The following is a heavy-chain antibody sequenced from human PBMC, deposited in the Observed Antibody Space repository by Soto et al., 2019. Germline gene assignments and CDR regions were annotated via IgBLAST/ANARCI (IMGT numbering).Heavy chain of an antibody. CDR3: ARIGFWIALGHHSCYMDV. V-gene: IGHV4-59*01. D-gene: IGHD3-3*01. Sequence: SETLSLTCTVSGGSLSSYYWSWIRQPPGKGLEWIGYIYYSGSTNYNPSLKSRVTISVDTSKNQFSLKLSSVTAADTAVYYCARIGFWIALGHHSCYMDVCGKGTTGT. CDR2: IYYSGST. CDR1: GGSLSSYY. J-gene: IGHJ6*03.